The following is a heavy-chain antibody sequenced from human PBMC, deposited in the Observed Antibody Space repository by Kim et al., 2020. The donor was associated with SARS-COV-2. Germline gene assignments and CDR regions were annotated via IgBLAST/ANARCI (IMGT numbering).Heavy chain of an antibody. Sequence: GGSLRLSCAASGFTFSSYEMNWVRQAPGKGLEWVSYISSSGSTIYYADSVKGRFTISRDNAKNSLYLQMNSLRAEDTAVYYCARDNQWLVPFGGRIDAFDIWGQGTMVTVSS. CDR2: ISSSGSTI. CDR1: GFTFSSYE. J-gene: IGHJ3*02. V-gene: IGHV3-48*03. CDR3: ARDNQWLVPFGGRIDAFDI. D-gene: IGHD6-19*01.